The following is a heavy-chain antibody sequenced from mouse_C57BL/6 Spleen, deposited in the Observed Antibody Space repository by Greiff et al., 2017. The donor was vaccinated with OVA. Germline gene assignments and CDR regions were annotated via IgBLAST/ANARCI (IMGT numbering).Heavy chain of an antibody. D-gene: IGHD1-1*01. CDR1: GFSLTSYG. CDR3: ARKNAYGSSYDAMDY. J-gene: IGHJ4*01. Sequence: VKLMESGPGLVQPSQSLSITCTVSGFSLTSYGVHWVRQSPGKGLEWLGVIWSGGSTDYNAAFISRLSISKDNSKSQVFFKMNSLQADDTAIYYCARKNAYGSSYDAMDYWGQGTSVTVSS. V-gene: IGHV2-2*01. CDR2: IWSGGST.